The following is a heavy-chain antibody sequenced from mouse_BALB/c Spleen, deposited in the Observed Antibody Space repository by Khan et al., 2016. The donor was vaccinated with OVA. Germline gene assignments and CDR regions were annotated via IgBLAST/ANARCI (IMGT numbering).Heavy chain of an antibody. D-gene: IGHD1-1*01. CDR3: TRLTYYYDSEGFAY. J-gene: IGHJ3*01. CDR1: GFTFSTYG. V-gene: IGHV5-6*01. Sequence: EVELVESGGDLVKPGGSLKLSCAASGFTFSTYGMSWVRQTPDKRLEWVATVSTGGSYTYYPDSVTGRFTISRDNAKNTLYLQMSGLKSEDTAMFYWTRLTYYYDSEGFAYWGQGTLVTVSA. CDR2: VSTGGSYT.